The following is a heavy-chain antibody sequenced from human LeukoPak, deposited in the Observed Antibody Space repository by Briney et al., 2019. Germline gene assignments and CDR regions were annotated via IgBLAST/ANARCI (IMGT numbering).Heavy chain of an antibody. CDR2: IYYSGST. D-gene: IGHD3-22*01. CDR1: VGSISSSSYY. Sequence: PSETLSLTCTVPVGSISSSSYYWGWIRQPPGKGLEWIGSIYYSGSTYYNPSLKSRVTISVDTSKNQFSLKLSSVTAADTAVYYCARDILGVVVAFSTWFDPWGQGTLVTVSS. V-gene: IGHV4-39*07. J-gene: IGHJ5*02. CDR3: ARDILGVVVAFSTWFDP.